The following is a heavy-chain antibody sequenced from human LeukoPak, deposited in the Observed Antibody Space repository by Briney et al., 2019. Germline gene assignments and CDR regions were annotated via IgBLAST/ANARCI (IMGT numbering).Heavy chain of an antibody. Sequence: SETLSLTCTVSGGSISNYYWIWIRQPPGKGLEWIGHISYSGSTNYNPSLKSRVTISVDTSKNQFSLKVTSVTAADTAVYYCARGHDGVVGWFAPWGRGTLVTVSS. J-gene: IGHJ5*02. D-gene: IGHD2-15*01. CDR2: ISYSGST. CDR1: GGSISNYY. CDR3: ARGHDGVVGWFAP. V-gene: IGHV4-59*01.